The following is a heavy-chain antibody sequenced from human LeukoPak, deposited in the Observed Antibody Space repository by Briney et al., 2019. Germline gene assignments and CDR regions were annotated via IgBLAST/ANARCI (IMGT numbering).Heavy chain of an antibody. CDR2: ISYDGRNQ. D-gene: IGHD5-24*01. J-gene: IGHJ4*02. Sequence: PGGSLRLSCAASGFTFSSYAMHWVRQAPGKGLEWVAVISYDGRNQYYADSVKGRFTFSRDNSKNTLYVQMNSLGDEDTAVYYCARSRDGYNYAFDYWGQGTLVTVSS. CDR1: GFTFSSYA. V-gene: IGHV3-30*04. CDR3: ARSRDGYNYAFDY.